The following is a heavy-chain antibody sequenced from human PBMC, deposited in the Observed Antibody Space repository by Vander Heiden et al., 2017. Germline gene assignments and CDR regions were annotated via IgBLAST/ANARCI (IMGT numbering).Heavy chain of an antibody. Sequence: EVQLWESGGGLVQPGGSLRLSSAASGLTFSSYAMTWFRQAPGKGLEWVSTISAGGTYYADSVKGRFTISRDNSKNTVSLQVNGLRAEDTAIYYCAKGLTTLDYWGQGALVTVSS. CDR3: AKGLTTLDY. CDR1: GLTFSSYA. D-gene: IGHD4-17*01. J-gene: IGHJ4*02. V-gene: IGHV3-23*01. CDR2: ISAGGT.